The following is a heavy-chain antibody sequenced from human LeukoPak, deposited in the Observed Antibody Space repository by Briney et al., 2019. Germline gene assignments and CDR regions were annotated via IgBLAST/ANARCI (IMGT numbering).Heavy chain of an antibody. CDR3: ARDSPRRWFDP. Sequence: SETLSLTCAVYGGSFSGYYWSWIRQPPGKGLEWIGEINHSGSTNYNPSLKSRVTISVDTSKNQFSLKLSSVTAADTAVYYCARDSPRRWFDPWGRGTLVTVSS. D-gene: IGHD1-26*01. V-gene: IGHV4-34*01. CDR2: INHSGST. CDR1: GGSFSGYY. J-gene: IGHJ5*02.